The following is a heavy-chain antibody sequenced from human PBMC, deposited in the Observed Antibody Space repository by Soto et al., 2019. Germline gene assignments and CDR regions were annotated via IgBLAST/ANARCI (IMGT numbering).Heavy chain of an antibody. Sequence: PSETLSLTCAVYGGSFSGYYWSWIRQPPGKGLEWIGEINHSGSTNYNPSLKSRVTISVDTSKNQFSLKLSSVTAADTAVYYCARSGALYYYGSGSYHWFYPWGQGNLVTVSS. CDR2: INHSGST. J-gene: IGHJ5*02. D-gene: IGHD3-10*01. CDR3: ARSGALYYYGSGSYHWFYP. CDR1: GGSFSGYY. V-gene: IGHV4-34*01.